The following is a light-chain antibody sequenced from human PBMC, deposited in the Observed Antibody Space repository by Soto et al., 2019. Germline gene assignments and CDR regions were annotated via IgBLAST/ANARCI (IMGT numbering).Light chain of an antibody. Sequence: NFMLTQPHSVSESPGKTVTISCTRSSGSIASNYVQWYQQRPGSAPTTVIYEDNQRPSGVPDRFSGSIDSSSNSASLTISGLKTEVEADYYCQSYDSSTHVVFGGGTKVTVL. V-gene: IGLV6-57*04. CDR2: EDN. CDR1: SGSIASNY. J-gene: IGLJ2*01. CDR3: QSYDSSTHVV.